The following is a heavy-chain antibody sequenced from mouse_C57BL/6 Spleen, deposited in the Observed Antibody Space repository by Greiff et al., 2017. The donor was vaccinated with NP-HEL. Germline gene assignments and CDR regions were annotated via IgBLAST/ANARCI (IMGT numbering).Heavy chain of an antibody. Sequence: EVQLQQSGTVLARPGASVKMSCKTSGYTFTSYWMHWVKQRPGQGLEWIGAIYPGNSDTSYNQKFKGKAKLTAVTSASTAYMELSSLTTDDSAVYYCTTGYLAWLAYWGQGTLVTVSA. D-gene: IGHD2-2*01. CDR1: GYTFTSYW. CDR2: IYPGNSDT. V-gene: IGHV1-5*01. J-gene: IGHJ3*01. CDR3: TTGYLAWLAY.